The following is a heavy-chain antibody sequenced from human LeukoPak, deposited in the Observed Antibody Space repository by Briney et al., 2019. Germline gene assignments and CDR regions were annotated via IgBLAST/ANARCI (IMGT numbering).Heavy chain of an antibody. CDR1: GFTFNYYN. CDR2: ITSSSAYI. J-gene: IGHJ6*03. Sequence: GGSLRLSCAASGFTFNYYNMNWVRQAPGKALEWVSSITSSSAYIFYADSVRGRFTISRDNAKDSLYLQMNSLGPEHTAVYYCARDPYSGNYGNYYYYYMDVWGKGTTVTISS. V-gene: IGHV3-21*01. D-gene: IGHD1-26*01. CDR3: ARDPYSGNYGNYYYYYMDV.